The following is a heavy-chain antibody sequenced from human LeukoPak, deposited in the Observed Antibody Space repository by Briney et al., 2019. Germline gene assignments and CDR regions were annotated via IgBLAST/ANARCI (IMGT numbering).Heavy chain of an antibody. V-gene: IGHV4-34*01. CDR1: GGSFSGYY. CDR3: ARRAAYYYYYYMDV. J-gene: IGHJ6*03. D-gene: IGHD6-25*01. CDR2: INHSGST. Sequence: PSETLSLTCAVYGGSFSGYYWSWIRQPPGKGLEWIGEINHSGSTNYNPSLKSRVTISVDTSKNQFSLKLSSATAADTAVYYCARRAAYYYYYYMDVWGKGTTVTISS.